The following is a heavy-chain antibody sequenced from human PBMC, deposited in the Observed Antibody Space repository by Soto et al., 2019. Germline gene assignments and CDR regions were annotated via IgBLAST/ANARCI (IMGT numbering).Heavy chain of an antibody. CDR3: ARSPHIQLWSYPSDY. Sequence: SETLSLTCTVSGGSVSSGSYYWSWIRQPPGKALEWIGHTYFSGSTYYNPSLKSRVTISVDTSKNQFSLKLSSVTAADTAVYYCARSPHIQLWSYPSDYWGQGTLVTVSS. V-gene: IGHV4-31*03. D-gene: IGHD5-18*01. CDR1: GGSVSSGSYY. CDR2: TYFSGST. J-gene: IGHJ4*02.